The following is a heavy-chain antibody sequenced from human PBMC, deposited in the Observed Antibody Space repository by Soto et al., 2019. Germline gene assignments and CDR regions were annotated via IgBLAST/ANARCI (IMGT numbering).Heavy chain of an antibody. D-gene: IGHD1-1*01. V-gene: IGHV3-72*01. CDR3: ARDGRAGTPQSMACDL. Sequence: EVQLVESGGGLVQPGESLRLSCAASGFTFSDHYMDWVRQAPGKGLEWVGRTKNKANSYTTEYAASVKGRFTISRDDSTNSLYLQMHSLKIEDTAVYYCARDGRAGTPQSMACDLWGQGTMVTVSS. J-gene: IGHJ3*01. CDR1: GFTFSDHY. CDR2: TKNKANSYTT.